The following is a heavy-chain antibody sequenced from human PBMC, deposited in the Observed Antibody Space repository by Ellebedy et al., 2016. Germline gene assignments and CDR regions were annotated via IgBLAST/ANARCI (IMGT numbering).Heavy chain of an antibody. D-gene: IGHD3-10*01. Sequence: SETLSLTCTVSGGSIISYYWSWIRQPPGKGLEWIGYMFYSGETNYNPSLKSRVTISVDTSKNQFSLKLSSVTAADTAVYYCARDIRGVIINDAFDIWGQGTMVTVSS. CDR1: GGSIISYY. CDR3: ARDIRGVIINDAFDI. J-gene: IGHJ3*02. CDR2: MFYSGET. V-gene: IGHV4-59*12.